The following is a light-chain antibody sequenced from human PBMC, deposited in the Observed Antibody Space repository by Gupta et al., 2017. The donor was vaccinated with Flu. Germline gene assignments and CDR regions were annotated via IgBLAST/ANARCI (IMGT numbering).Light chain of an antibody. CDR2: DVS. V-gene: IGLV2-11*01. Sequence: QSALTQHRSVSGSPGQSVTISCTGTSGDVGYYDSVAWYQQHPDEAPKLVISDVSKRPSGVPDRFSGSKSGNTASLTISGLQAEDEADYYCWSYAGSYGYVFGTGTKVTAL. J-gene: IGLJ1*01. CDR3: WSYAGSYGYV. CDR1: SGDVGYYDS.